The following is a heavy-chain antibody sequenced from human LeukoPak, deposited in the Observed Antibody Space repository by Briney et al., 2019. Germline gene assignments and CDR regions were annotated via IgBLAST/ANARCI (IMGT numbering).Heavy chain of an antibody. CDR3: ARQIASAGTAGLDF. D-gene: IGHD6-13*01. CDR2: IYSTGSA. V-gene: IGHV4-4*07. Sequence: SETLSLTCTVSGGSISSYYWSWIRQPAGKGLEWIGRIYSTGSANYNPSLKSRVTMSVDTSKNQFSLRLRSVTAADTAVYYCARQIASAGTAGLDFWGQGALVTVSS. CDR1: GGSISSYY. J-gene: IGHJ4*02.